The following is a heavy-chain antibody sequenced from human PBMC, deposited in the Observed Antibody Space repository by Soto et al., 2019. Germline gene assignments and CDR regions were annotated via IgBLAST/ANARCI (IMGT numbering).Heavy chain of an antibody. CDR3: ARARWYDAFDV. CDR1: GFFISSGNY. V-gene: IGHV4-38-2*01. J-gene: IGHJ3*01. Sequence: SETLSLTCAVSGFFISSGNYWGWIRKPPGKGLEWIGSIFHGGNTYYNPSLKSRVTISVDMSKNQFPLKLNSVTAADTAVYYCARARWYDAFDVWGQGTVVTVSS. D-gene: IGHD2-15*01. CDR2: IFHGGNT.